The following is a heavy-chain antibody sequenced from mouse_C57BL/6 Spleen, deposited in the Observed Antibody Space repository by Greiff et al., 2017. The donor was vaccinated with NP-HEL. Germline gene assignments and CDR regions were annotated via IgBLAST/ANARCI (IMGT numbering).Heavy chain of an antibody. CDR3: ARSGYYGSSYILFDY. J-gene: IGHJ2*01. CDR1: GYTFTDYY. D-gene: IGHD1-1*01. V-gene: IGHV1-26*01. Sequence: EVQLQQSGPELVKPGASVKISCKASGYTFTDYYMNWVKQSHGKSLEWIGDINPNNGGTSYNQKFKGKATLTVDKSSSTAYMELRSLTSEDSAVYYCARSGYYGSSYILFDYWGQGTTLTVSS. CDR2: INPNNGGT.